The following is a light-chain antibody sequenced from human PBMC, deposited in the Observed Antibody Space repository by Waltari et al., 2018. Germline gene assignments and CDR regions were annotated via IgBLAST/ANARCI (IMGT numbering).Light chain of an antibody. Sequence: QAGLTQPSSLSASPGASASLNCTLHSGINVAYYRKYWYQQKPVSPPQFLLMYNSDSDKRQGSGVPSRFSGSKDASANAGILLISGLQSVDEADYYCMIWHNSAVVFGGGTKLTVL. CDR2: YNSDSDK. V-gene: IGLV5-45*02. CDR3: MIWHNSAVV. CDR1: SGINVAYYR. J-gene: IGLJ2*01.